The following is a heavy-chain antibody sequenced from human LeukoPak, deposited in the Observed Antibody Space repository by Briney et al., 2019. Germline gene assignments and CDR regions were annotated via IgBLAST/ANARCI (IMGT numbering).Heavy chain of an antibody. CDR1: GFTFSSYS. D-gene: IGHD7-27*01. CDR3: ARSMGTAGLDAFDI. CDR2: ISSSSSTI. J-gene: IGHJ3*02. Sequence: GGSLRLSCAASGFTFSSYSMNWVRQAPGKGLEWVSYISSSSSTIYYADSVKGRFTISRDNAKNSLYLQMNSLRAEDTAVYYCARSMGTAGLDAFDIWGQGTMVTVSS. V-gene: IGHV3-48*01.